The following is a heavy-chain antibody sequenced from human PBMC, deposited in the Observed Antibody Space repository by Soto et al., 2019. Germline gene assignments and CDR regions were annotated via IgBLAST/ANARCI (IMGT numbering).Heavy chain of an antibody. CDR1: GGTFSSYA. Sequence: QVQLVQSGAEVNKPGSSVKVSCKASGGTFSSYAISWVRQAPGQGLEWMGGIIPIFGTANYAQKFQGRVTINADESTSTAYMELSSLRSEDTAVYYCASYCSGGSCHYYYYGMDVWGQGPTVTVSS. CDR2: IIPIFGTA. V-gene: IGHV1-69*01. J-gene: IGHJ6*02. D-gene: IGHD2-15*01. CDR3: ASYCSGGSCHYYYYGMDV.